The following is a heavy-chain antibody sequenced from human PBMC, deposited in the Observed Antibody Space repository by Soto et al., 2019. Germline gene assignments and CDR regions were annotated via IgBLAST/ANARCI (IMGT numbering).Heavy chain of an antibody. CDR1: GFTFSSYS. CDR3: ARDTYYYDSSGYYDAFDI. D-gene: IGHD3-22*01. CDR2: ISSSSSTI. V-gene: IGHV3-48*02. J-gene: IGHJ3*02. Sequence: GGSLRLSCAASGFTFSSYSMNWVRQAPGKXLEWVSYISSSSSTIYYADSVKGRFTISRDNAKNSLYLQMNSLRDEDTAVYYCARDTYYYDSSGYYDAFDIWGQGTMVTVSS.